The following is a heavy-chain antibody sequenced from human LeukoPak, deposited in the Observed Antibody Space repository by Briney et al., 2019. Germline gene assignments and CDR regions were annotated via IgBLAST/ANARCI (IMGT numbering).Heavy chain of an antibody. CDR3: ARDLGIADWFDP. Sequence: ASVKVSCKASGYTFTSYGISWVRQAPGQGLEWMGWISAYNGNTNYAQKLQGRVTMTTDTSTSTACMELRSLRSDDTAVYYCARDLGIADWFDPWGQGTLVTVSS. D-gene: IGHD6-13*01. CDR1: GYTFTSYG. J-gene: IGHJ5*02. CDR2: ISAYNGNT. V-gene: IGHV1-18*01.